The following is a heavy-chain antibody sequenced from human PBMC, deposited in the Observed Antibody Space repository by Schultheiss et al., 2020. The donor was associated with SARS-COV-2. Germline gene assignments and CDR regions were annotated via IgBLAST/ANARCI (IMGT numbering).Heavy chain of an antibody. V-gene: IGHV4-31*03. J-gene: IGHJ5*02. D-gene: IGHD2-8*01. CDR1: GGSISSGGYY. CDR3: ARPGRRCTNGVCYTDWFDP. Sequence: SETLSLTCTVSGGSISSGGYYWSWICQHPGKGLEWIGYIYYSGSTYYNPSLKSRVTISVDTSKNQFSLKLSSVTAADTAVYYCARPGRRCTNGVCYTDWFDPWGQGTLVTVSS. CDR2: IYYSGST.